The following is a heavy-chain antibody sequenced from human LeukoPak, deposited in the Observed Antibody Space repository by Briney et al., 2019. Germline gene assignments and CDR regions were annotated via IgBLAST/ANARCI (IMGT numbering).Heavy chain of an antibody. CDR1: GYTFTGYY. CDR2: INPNSGGT. D-gene: IGHD5-12*01. Sequence: GASVKVSCKASGYTFTGYYMHWVRQAPGQGLEWMGWINPNSGGTNYAQKFQGRVTMTRDTSISTAYMELSRLRSDDTAVYYCARDLGSGYDLDNWFDPWGQGTLVTVSS. CDR3: ARDLGSGYDLDNWFDP. V-gene: IGHV1-2*02. J-gene: IGHJ5*02.